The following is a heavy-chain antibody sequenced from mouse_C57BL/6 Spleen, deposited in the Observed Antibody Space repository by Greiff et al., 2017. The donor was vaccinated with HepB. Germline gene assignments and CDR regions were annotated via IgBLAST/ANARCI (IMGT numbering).Heavy chain of an antibody. V-gene: IGHV1-55*01. CDR2: IYPGSGST. J-gene: IGHJ2*01. Sequence: QVQLQQPGAELVKPGASVKMSCKASGYTFTSYWITWVKQRPGQGLEWIGDIYPGSGSTNYNEKFKSKATLTVDTSSSTAYMQLSSLTSEDSAVYYCARSGSNYEGFTLDYWGQGTTLTVSS. CDR1: GYTFTSYW. CDR3: ARSGSNYEGFTLDY. D-gene: IGHD2-5*01.